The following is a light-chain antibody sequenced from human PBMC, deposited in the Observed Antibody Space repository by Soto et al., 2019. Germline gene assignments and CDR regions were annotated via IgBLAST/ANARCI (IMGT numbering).Light chain of an antibody. J-gene: IGLJ2*01. V-gene: IGLV1-40*01. CDR2: GNS. CDR3: QSYDSSLSGSGV. Sequence: QSVLAQPPSESGAPGQRVTISCTGSSSNIGAGYDVHWYQQLPGTAPKLLIYGNSNRPSGVPDRFSASKSGTSASLAITGLQAEDEADYYCQSYDSSLSGSGVFGGGTKLTVL. CDR1: SSNIGAGYD.